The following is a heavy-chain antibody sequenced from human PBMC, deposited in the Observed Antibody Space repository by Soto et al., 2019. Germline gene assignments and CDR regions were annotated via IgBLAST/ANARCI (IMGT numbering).Heavy chain of an antibody. V-gene: IGHV4-59*11. D-gene: IGHD6-19*01. CDR2: IFYSGST. Sequence: SETLSLTCTVSGGSISGHYWIWIRQSPGKGLEGIGYIFYSGSTNYNPSLKSRVTMSVDTSKNQFSLRLSSVTAADTALYYCARVGSSGWSPDYWGQGTLVTVSS. CDR1: GGSISGHY. CDR3: ARVGSSGWSPDY. J-gene: IGHJ4*02.